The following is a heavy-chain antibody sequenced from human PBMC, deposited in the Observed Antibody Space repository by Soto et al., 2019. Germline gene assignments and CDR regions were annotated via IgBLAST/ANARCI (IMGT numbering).Heavy chain of an antibody. CDR3: GKVLVGATGHTDSDS. V-gene: IGHV4-39*01. J-gene: IGHJ4*02. CDR1: GGSISSSSYY. D-gene: IGHD2-15*01. Sequence: LSLTCIVSGGSISSSSYYWGWIRQPPGKGLEWIGSIYYSGSTYYNPSLKSRVTISVDTSKNQFSLKLSSVTAADTALYYCGKVLVGATGHTDSDSWGPGTLVTVSS. CDR2: IYYSGST.